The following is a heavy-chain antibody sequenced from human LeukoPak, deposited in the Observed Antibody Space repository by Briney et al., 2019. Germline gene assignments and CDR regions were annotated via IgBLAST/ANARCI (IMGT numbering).Heavy chain of an antibody. V-gene: IGHV4-34*01. CDR1: GGSFSGYY. D-gene: IGHD2-2*01. CDR2: INHSGST. Sequence: SDTLSLTCAVYGGSFSGYYWSWIRQPPRKGLEWIGEINHSGSTNYNPSLKSRVTISVDTSKNQFSLKLSSVTAADTAVYYCARENVVVPASLDYWGQGTLVTVSS. J-gene: IGHJ4*02. CDR3: ARENVVVPASLDY.